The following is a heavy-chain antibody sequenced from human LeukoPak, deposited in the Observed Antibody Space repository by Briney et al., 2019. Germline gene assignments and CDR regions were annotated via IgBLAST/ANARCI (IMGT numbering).Heavy chain of an antibody. D-gene: IGHD3-22*01. CDR1: GLTFSSYA. J-gene: IGHJ4*02. Sequence: GGSLRLSCAASGLTFSSYAMHWVRQAPGKGLEWVAVISYDGSNKYYADSVKGRFTISRDNSKNTLYLQMNSLRAEDTAVYYCARDAYYYDSSGYYLYWGQGTLVTVSS. CDR2: ISYDGSNK. CDR3: ARDAYYYDSSGYYLY. V-gene: IGHV3-30*04.